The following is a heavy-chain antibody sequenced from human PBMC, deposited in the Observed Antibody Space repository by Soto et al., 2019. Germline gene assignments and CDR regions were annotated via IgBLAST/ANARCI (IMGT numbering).Heavy chain of an antibody. CDR3: ARGEILYDGSGYQSFYLDF. Sequence: SETLSLTCTVSGGSVSSGSYYWSWIRQPPGKGLEWIGYIYRSGTTNNNPSLKSRVTISVDTSKSQFSLKLTSVTAADTAVYYCARGEILYDGSGYQSFYLDFWGQGTLVTVSS. V-gene: IGHV4-61*01. D-gene: IGHD3-22*01. CDR1: GGSVSSGSYY. J-gene: IGHJ4*02. CDR2: IYRSGTT.